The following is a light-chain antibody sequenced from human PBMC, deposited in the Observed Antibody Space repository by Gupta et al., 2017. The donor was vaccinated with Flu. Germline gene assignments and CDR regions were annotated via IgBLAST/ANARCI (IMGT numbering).Light chain of an antibody. CDR3: QQDASFPWT. J-gene: IGKJ1*01. CDR1: QSISNG. V-gene: IGKV1-5*03. Sequence: DIQLTQSPSTLSASVGDRVTITCRASQSISNGLAWYRQKPGKAPNLRIYGASTLESGGPARFSGRGSGTEFTRAIGSMQPTDLATDYCQQDASFPWTCGQGTRVEF. CDR2: GAS.